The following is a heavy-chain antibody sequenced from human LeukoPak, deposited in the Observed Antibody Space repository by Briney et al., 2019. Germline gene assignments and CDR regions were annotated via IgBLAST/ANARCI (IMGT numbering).Heavy chain of an antibody. J-gene: IGHJ4*02. Sequence: GGSLRLSCAASGFTFSGYAMSWVRQAPGKGLEWVSGISGSGDSSHYADSVKGRFTIFRDNSKNMLYLEMDSLRAEDTAVYYCAKGGSGWFGYYFDFWGQGTLVTVSS. CDR2: ISGSGDSS. CDR1: GFTFSGYA. V-gene: IGHV3-23*01. D-gene: IGHD6-19*01. CDR3: AKGGSGWFGYYFDF.